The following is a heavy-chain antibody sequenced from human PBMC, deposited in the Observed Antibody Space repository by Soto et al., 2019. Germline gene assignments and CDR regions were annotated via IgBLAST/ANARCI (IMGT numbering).Heavy chain of an antibody. J-gene: IGHJ4*02. Sequence: GGSLRLSCAASGFTFSNAWMSWVRQAPGKGLEWVGRIKSKTDGGTTDYAAPVKGRFTITRDDSKNTLYLQMNSLKTEDTAVYYCTTDPGVVVSPDPYYFDYWGQGTLVTVSS. V-gene: IGHV3-15*01. D-gene: IGHD2-21*01. CDR3: TTDPGVVVSPDPYYFDY. CDR1: GFTFSNAW. CDR2: IKSKTDGGTT.